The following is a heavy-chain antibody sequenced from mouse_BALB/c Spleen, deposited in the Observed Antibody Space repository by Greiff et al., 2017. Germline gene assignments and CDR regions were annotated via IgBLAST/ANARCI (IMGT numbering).Heavy chain of an antibody. D-gene: IGHD2-1*01. Sequence: EVKLQESGPSLVKPSQTLSLTCSVTGDSITSGYWNWIRKFPGNKLEYMGYISYSGSTYYNPSLKSRISITRDTSKNQYYLQLNSVTTEDTATYYCARLIYYGNPFAYWGQGTLVTVSA. CDR2: ISYSGST. J-gene: IGHJ3*01. V-gene: IGHV3-8*02. CDR3: ARLIYYGNPFAY. CDR1: GDSITSGY.